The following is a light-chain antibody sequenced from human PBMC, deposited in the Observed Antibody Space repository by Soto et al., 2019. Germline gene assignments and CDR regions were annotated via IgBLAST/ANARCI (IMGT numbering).Light chain of an antibody. CDR2: AAS. CDR1: QGIRND. Sequence: AIHMTQSPSSLSASVGDRVTITCRASQGIRNDLGWYQQKPGKAPKLLIYAASSLQSGVPSRFSGSGSGTDFTLTISSLQSEDFAIYYCQQYKNGWTFGQGTKVDIK. CDR3: QQYKNGWT. J-gene: IGKJ1*01. V-gene: IGKV1-6*01.